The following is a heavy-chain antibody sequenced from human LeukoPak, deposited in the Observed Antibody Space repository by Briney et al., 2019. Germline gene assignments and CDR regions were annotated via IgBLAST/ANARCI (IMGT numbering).Heavy chain of an antibody. CDR2: IGSSGSAGGNI. Sequence: GGSLRLSCAASGFSFSGFGMNWVRQAPGKGLEWISYIGSSGSAGGNIYCAVSEKGRFTVSRDNAKDSLFLQMNSLQDADTAVYYCARAPTPYFTYDMDVWGKETTVTVSS. CDR3: ARAPTPYFTYDMDV. V-gene: IGHV3-48*02. J-gene: IGHJ6*03. D-gene: IGHD2-21*01. CDR1: GFSFSGFG.